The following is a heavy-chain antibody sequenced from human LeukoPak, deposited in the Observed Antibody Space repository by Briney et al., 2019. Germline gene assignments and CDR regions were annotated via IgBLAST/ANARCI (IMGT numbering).Heavy chain of an antibody. V-gene: IGHV3-48*03. CDR1: GFTFSNYA. CDR3: ASLVVPAAIADY. CDR2: ISSSGSTI. D-gene: IGHD2-2*01. Sequence: GGSLRLSCAASGFTFSNYAMSWVRQAPGKGLEWVSYISSSGSTIYYADSVKGRFTISRDNAKNSLYLQMNSLRAEDTAVYYCASLVVPAAIADYWGQGTLVTVSS. J-gene: IGHJ4*02.